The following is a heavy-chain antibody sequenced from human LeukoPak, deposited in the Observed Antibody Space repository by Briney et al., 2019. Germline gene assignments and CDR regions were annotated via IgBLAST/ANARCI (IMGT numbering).Heavy chain of an antibody. Sequence: GGSLRLSCAASGFTFSSYGMHWVRQAPGKGLEWVAVIWYDGSNKYYADSVKGRFTISRDNSKNTLSLQMNSLRAEDTAVYYCARDRPNIVVVPAAAGVATTNPGMDVGAKGTTVTVP. CDR2: IWYDGSNK. J-gene: IGHJ6*04. CDR1: GFTFSSYG. V-gene: IGHV3-33*01. CDR3: ARDRPNIVVVPAAAGVATTNPGMDV. D-gene: IGHD2-2*01.